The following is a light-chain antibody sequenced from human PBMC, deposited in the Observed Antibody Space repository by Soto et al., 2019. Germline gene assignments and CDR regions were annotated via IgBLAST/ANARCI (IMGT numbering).Light chain of an antibody. CDR2: GAS. CDR3: QQYDDWPPT. V-gene: IGKV3-15*01. J-gene: IGKJ1*01. Sequence: EIVMTQSPATLSVSPGEGATLSCRASQSVKRSLAWYQQKPGLPPRLLIYGASTRATGIPVRFSGSGSGTDFTLTISSLQSDDFAVYCCQQYDDWPPTLGQRTKVEI. CDR1: QSVKRS.